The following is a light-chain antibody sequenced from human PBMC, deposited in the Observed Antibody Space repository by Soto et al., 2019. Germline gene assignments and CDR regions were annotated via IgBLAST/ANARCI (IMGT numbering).Light chain of an antibody. J-gene: IGKJ5*01. V-gene: IGKV3D-15*01. CDR3: QPGGAP. Sequence: EIVMTQSPATLSVSPGERATLSCRASQSVNSNLAWYQQKAGQAPRLLIYGASTRATGIPARFSGSGSGTEFTLTISSLHSYYFAVYYCQPGGAPFCHGTRLE. CDR2: GAS. CDR1: QSVNSN.